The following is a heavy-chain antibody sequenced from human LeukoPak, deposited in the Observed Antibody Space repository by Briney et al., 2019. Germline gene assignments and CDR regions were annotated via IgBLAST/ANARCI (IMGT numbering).Heavy chain of an antibody. Sequence: GGSLRLSCAASGFTVGSNDMNWVRQTPGRGLEWISLIYSAGSTYYADSVKGRFTISRDNSKNTLDLQMNSLRAEDTAVYYCAGMGGSGYHYWFDPWGQGTLVIVSS. V-gene: IGHV3-53*01. D-gene: IGHD3-22*01. J-gene: IGHJ5*02. CDR1: GFTVGSND. CDR2: IYSAGST. CDR3: AGMGGSGYHYWFDP.